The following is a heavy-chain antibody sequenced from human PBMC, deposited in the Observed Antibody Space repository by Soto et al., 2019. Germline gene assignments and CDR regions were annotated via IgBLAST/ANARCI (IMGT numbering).Heavy chain of an antibody. D-gene: IGHD5-18*01. V-gene: IGHV1-18*01. CDR1: GYTFTSYG. J-gene: IGHJ3*02. CDR2: ISAYNGNT. CDR3: ARDQYSYGFNAFDI. Sequence: ASVKVSCKASGYTFTSYGISWVRQAPGQGLEWMGWISAYNGNTNYAQKLQGRVTMTTDTSTNTAYMELRSLRSDDTAVYYCARDQYSYGFNAFDIWGQGTMVTVSS.